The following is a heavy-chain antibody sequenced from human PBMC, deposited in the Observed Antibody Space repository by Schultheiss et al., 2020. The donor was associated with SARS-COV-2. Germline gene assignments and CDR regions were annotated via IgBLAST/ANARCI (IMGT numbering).Heavy chain of an antibody. D-gene: IGHD2/OR15-2a*01. Sequence: GESLKISCAGSGFTLSSYSMNWVRQAPGKGLEWVSSIRNRGNYVYYADSVKGRFAISRDNSKNTLYLQMNSLRAEDTAVYYCARGHYFALSIDYWGQGTLVTVSS. V-gene: IGHV3-21*01. CDR3: ARGHYFALSIDY. CDR2: IRNRGNYV. J-gene: IGHJ4*02. CDR1: GFTLSSYS.